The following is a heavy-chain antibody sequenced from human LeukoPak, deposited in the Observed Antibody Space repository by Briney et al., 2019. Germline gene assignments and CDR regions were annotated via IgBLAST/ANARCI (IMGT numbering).Heavy chain of an antibody. D-gene: IGHD4-17*01. CDR2: IKQDGSDI. J-gene: IGHJ4*02. Sequence: GGSLRLSCAASGFTFSSYWMSWVRQAPGKGLEGVASIKQDGSDIYYVDSVKGRFTISRDNAKNSLYLQMDSLRAEDTALYYCARGVRSFDYWGQGTLVTVSS. CDR3: ARGVRSFDY. CDR1: GFTFSSYW. V-gene: IGHV3-7*04.